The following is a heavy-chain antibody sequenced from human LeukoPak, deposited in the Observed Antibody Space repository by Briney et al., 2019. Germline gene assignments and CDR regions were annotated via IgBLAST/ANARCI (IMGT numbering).Heavy chain of an antibody. J-gene: IGHJ4*02. CDR2: MNSDGSGT. CDR3: ARGMTTVTNDY. V-gene: IGHV3-74*01. D-gene: IGHD4-17*01. Sequence: PGGSLRLSCVASEFTFRGDWMHWVRQGAGKGLVWVAGMNSDGSGTTYADSVRGRFTISRDNANDTLYLQMNSLRADDTAVYYCARGMTTVTNDYWGQGTLVTVSS. CDR1: EFTFRGDW.